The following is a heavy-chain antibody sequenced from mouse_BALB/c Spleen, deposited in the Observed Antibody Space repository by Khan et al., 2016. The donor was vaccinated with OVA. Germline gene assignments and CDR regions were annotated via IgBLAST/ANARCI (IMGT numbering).Heavy chain of an antibody. Sequence: QVQLQQSEAVLPRPRVFVMMSCKASGYTFSSLTMHWLKGRPGKGPAWIGYTTPRSGYTPYSQNFNHTATFTADISPSTAYMPLTILTSEDSAGYYCARRTAEYALDYWGQGTSVTVSS. J-gene: IGHJ4*01. D-gene: IGHD1-2*01. CDR3: ARRTAEYALDY. CDR1: GYTFSSLT. CDR2: TTPRSGYT. V-gene: IGHV1-4*01.